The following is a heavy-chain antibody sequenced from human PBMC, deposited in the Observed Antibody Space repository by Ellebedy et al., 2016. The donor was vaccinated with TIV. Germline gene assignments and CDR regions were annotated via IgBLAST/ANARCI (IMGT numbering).Heavy chain of an antibody. D-gene: IGHD2-8*02. V-gene: IGHV5-51*01. CDR1: GHTFTSFW. J-gene: IGHJ3*01. CDR2: IYPRDSDI. CDR3: ATSRESTGTDAFDL. Sequence: GESLKISCKGSGHTFTSFWIGWVRQMPGKGLEWMGIIYPRDSDIKYRPSFQGQVIFSPDPSTRTAYLQWRSLKASDTAMYYCATSRESTGTDAFDLWGQGTMVTVSS.